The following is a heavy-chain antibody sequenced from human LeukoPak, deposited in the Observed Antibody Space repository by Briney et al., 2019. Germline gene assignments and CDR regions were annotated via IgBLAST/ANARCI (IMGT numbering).Heavy chain of an antibody. CDR1: GFTFSSYA. D-gene: IGHD6-13*01. CDR3: ARGSIAAAGIFDY. J-gene: IGHJ4*02. Sequence: GGSLRLSCAASGFTFSSYAMHWVRQAPGKGLEWVANIKQDGSEKYYVDSVEGRFSISRDNAKNSLYLQMNSLRAEDTAMYYCARGSIAAAGIFDYWGQGTLVTVSS. V-gene: IGHV3-7*04. CDR2: IKQDGSEK.